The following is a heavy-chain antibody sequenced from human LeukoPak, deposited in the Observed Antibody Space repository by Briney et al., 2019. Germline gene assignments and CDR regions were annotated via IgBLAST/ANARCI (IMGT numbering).Heavy chain of an antibody. J-gene: IGHJ5*02. V-gene: IGHV4-34*01. D-gene: IGHD3-16*01. CDR1: GGSFSGYY. CDR2: INHSGST. Sequence: PSETLSLTCAVYGGSFSGYYWSWIRQPPGKGLEWIGEINHSGSTNYNPSLKSRVTMSVDTSKNQFSLKLSSVTAADTAVYYCARKRGSPRFGPWGQGTLVTVSS. CDR3: ARKRGSPRFGP.